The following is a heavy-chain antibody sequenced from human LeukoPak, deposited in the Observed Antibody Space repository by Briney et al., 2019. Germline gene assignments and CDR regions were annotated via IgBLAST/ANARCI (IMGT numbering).Heavy chain of an antibody. CDR3: ARAVPANNWLDP. CDR2: IYHSGTT. J-gene: IGHJ5*02. Sequence: TLSLTCAISGGSINSHYWLSSVRQSPKKGLEWIGEIYHSGTTTYNPSLKSRVTISLDQSQNHFSLTLGSVTAADSAMYYCARAVPANNWLDPWGQGILVTVSS. CDR1: GGSINSHYW. V-gene: IGHV4-4*02.